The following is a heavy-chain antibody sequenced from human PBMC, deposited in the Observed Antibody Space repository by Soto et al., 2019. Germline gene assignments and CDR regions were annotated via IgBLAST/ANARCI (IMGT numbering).Heavy chain of an antibody. CDR1: GFTFSDYY. Sequence: GGSLRLSCAASGFTFSDYYMSWMRQAPGKGLEWIAYISGAGSNYADSVQGRFTISRDNTKNSPYLHMNSLRDEDTAVYYCARSRKPSYYSGPYFDFWGQGALVTVSS. CDR2: ISGAGS. CDR3: ARSRKPSYYSGPYFDF. V-gene: IGHV3-11*01. D-gene: IGHD3-22*01. J-gene: IGHJ4*02.